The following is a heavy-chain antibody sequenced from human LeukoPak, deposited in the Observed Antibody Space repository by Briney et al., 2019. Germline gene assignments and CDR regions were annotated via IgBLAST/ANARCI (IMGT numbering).Heavy chain of an antibody. Sequence: GGSLRLSCAASGFTFTTSWMHWFRQAPGKGLVWVSRINSDGSTTSYADSVKGRFTISRDNAKNTLYLQMNSLRAEDTAVYYCARDPADDAFDIWGQGTMVTVSS. V-gene: IGHV3-74*01. J-gene: IGHJ3*02. CDR3: ARDPADDAFDI. CDR1: GFTFTTSW. CDR2: INSDGSTT.